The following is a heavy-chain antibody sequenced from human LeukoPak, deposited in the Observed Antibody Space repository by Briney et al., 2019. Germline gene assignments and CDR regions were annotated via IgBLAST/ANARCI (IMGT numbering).Heavy chain of an antibody. Sequence: PLGSLIPSRACSGFTHIHYPMNGVRQAPGKGLEWVSGISGSGGSTYYADSVKGRFTIYRDNSKNTLSLQMNSLRADDTALYYCEKGTGISHFRCFDHWGQGTLVAVSS. J-gene: IGHJ5*02. D-gene: IGHD3/OR15-3a*01. CDR1: GFTHIHYP. CDR2: ISGSGGST. CDR3: EKGTGISHFRCFDH. V-gene: IGHV3-23*01.